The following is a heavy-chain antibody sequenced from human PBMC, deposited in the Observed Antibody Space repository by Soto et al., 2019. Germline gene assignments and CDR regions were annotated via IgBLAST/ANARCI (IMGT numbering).Heavy chain of an antibody. D-gene: IGHD4-17*01. Sequence: GGSLRLSCTASGFTFGDYAMSWFRQAPGKGLEWVGFIRSKAYGGTTEYAASVKGRFTISRDDSKSIAYLQMNSLKTEDTAVYYCAADVGGYIYGLARHWGPGTLVTVSS. CDR2: IRSKAYGGTT. CDR1: GFTFGDYA. CDR3: AADVGGYIYGLARH. V-gene: IGHV3-49*03. J-gene: IGHJ4*02.